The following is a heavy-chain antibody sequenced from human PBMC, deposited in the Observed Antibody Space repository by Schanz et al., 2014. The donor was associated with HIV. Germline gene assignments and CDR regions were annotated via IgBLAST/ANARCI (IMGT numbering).Heavy chain of an antibody. CDR1: GFSFNNYG. J-gene: IGHJ5*02. V-gene: IGHV3-33*05. CDR2: MSYDGVRK. Sequence: QVQLVESGGGVVQPGRSLRLSCVASGFSFNNYGMHWVRQAPGKGLEWVAAMSYDGVRKYLGDSVKGRFTISRDNSKNTLYLRMNSLRPEDTAVYYCARGQPLVQRWFDPWGQGTLVTVSP. CDR3: ARGQPLVQRWFDP. D-gene: IGHD6-13*01.